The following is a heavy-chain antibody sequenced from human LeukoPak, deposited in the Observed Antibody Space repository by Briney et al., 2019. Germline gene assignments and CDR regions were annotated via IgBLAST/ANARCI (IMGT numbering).Heavy chain of an antibody. D-gene: IGHD6-13*01. CDR3: ARFSSWFLDY. CDR2: IYYSGST. CDR1: GGSISSYY. V-gene: IGHV4-59*08. Sequence: TSETLSLTCTVSGGSISSYYWSWIRQPPGKGLEWIGYIYYSGSTNYNPSLKSRVTISVDTSKNQFSLKLSSVTAADTAVYYCARFSSWFLDYWGQGTLVTVSS. J-gene: IGHJ4*02.